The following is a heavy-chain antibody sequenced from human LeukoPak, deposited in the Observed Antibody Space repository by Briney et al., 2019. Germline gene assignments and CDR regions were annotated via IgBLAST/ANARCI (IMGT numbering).Heavy chain of an antibody. CDR1: GFTFDDYG. CDR3: VRDRDWAFDY. D-gene: IGHD2-21*02. V-gene: IGHV3-20*04. J-gene: IGHJ4*02. CDR2: INWNGGST. Sequence: GGSLRLSCAASGFTFDDYGMSWVRQAPGKGLEWVSGINWNGGSTGYADSVKGRFTFSRDNSKNTVYLQMNSLRPEDTAVYYCVRDRDWAFDYWGQGSLVTVSS.